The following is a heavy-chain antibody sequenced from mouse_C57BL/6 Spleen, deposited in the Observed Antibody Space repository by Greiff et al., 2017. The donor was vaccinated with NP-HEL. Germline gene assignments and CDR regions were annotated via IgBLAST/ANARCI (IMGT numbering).Heavy chain of an antibody. Sequence: EVMLVESGGDLVKPGGSLKLSCAASGFTFSSYGMSWVRQTPDKRLEWVATISSGGSYTYYPDSVKGRFTISRDNAKNTLYMQMSCLKSEDTAMYYCARNGYYYGSSSSYYFDYWGQGTTLTVSS. J-gene: IGHJ2*01. V-gene: IGHV5-6*01. D-gene: IGHD1-1*01. CDR1: GFTFSSYG. CDR2: ISSGGSYT. CDR3: ARNGYYYGSSSSYYFDY.